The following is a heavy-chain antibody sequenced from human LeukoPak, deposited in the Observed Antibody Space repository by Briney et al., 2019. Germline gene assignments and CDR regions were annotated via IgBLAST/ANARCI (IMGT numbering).Heavy chain of an antibody. J-gene: IGHJ4*02. CDR2: IVVGSGNT. Sequence: SVKVSCKASGFTFSNSTMQWVRQARGQRLEWIGWIVVGSGNTNYAEKFEERITFSRDMSTSTAYMELRSLRSDDTAVYYCARGRLKRVPFTKVAGALDYWGQGTRVTVSS. D-gene: IGHD6-19*01. CDR1: GFTFSNST. CDR3: ARGRLKRVPFTKVAGALDY. V-gene: IGHV1-58*02.